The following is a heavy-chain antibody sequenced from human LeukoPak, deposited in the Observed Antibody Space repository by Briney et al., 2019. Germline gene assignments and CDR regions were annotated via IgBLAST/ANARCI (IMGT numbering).Heavy chain of an antibody. CDR1: GFTFSDYY. J-gene: IGHJ4*02. D-gene: IGHD2-2*01. Sequence: GGSLRLSCAASGFTFSDYYMSWIRQAPGKGLVWVSRIKNDGSSTSYADSVKGRFTISRDNAKNTLYLQMNSLRAEDTAVYYCARDNWGYCSSTSCYQGMGYWGQGTLVTVSS. V-gene: IGHV3-74*01. CDR2: IKNDGSST. CDR3: ARDNWGYCSSTSCYQGMGY.